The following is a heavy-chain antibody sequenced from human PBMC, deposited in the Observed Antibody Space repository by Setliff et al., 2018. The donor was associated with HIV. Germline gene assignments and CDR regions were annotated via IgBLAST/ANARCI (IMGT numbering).Heavy chain of an antibody. Sequence: SETLSLTCTVSGGSISSYYWSWIRQPPGKGLEWIGSRYYSGSTYQNPSLKSRVTIPVDTSKNQFSLELSSVTAADTAVYYCARLRYGSGIPLDVWGTGISVTVSS. D-gene: IGHD3-10*01. V-gene: IGHV4-59*04. CDR3: ARLRYGSGIPLDV. J-gene: IGHJ6*04. CDR1: GGSISSYY. CDR2: RYYSGST.